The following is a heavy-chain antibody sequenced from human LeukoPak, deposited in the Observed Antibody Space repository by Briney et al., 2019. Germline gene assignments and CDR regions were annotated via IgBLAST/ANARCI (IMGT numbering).Heavy chain of an antibody. CDR3: ARDSSGESYFDY. CDR2: INPNSGGT. J-gene: IGHJ4*02. CDR1: GYTFTGYY. D-gene: IGHD3-22*01. V-gene: IGHV1-2*02. Sequence: ASVKVSCKASGYTFTGYYMHWVRQAPGQGLEWMGWINPNSGGTNYAQKLQGRVTMTTDTSTSTAYMELRSLRSDDTAVYYCARDSSGESYFDYWGQGTLVTVSS.